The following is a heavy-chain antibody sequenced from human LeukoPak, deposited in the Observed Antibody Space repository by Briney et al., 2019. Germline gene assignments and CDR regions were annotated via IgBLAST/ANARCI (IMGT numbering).Heavy chain of an antibody. CDR3: ARGVMITFGGVIVRSHAFDI. Sequence: PSETLSLTCAVSGYSISSGYYWGWIRQPPGKGLEWIGSIYHSGSTYYNPSLKSRVTISVDTSKNQFSLKLSSVTAADTAVYYCARGVMITFGGVIVRSHAFDIWGQGTMVTVSS. CDR2: IYHSGST. D-gene: IGHD3-16*02. CDR1: GYSISSGYY. V-gene: IGHV4-38-2*01. J-gene: IGHJ3*02.